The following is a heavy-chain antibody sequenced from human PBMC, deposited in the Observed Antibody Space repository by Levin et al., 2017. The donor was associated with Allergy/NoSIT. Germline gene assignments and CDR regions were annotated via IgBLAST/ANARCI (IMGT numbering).Heavy chain of an antibody. CDR1: GYTFTGYY. V-gene: IGHV1-2*02. CDR3: ARISCSGGSCLLWAEYFQH. CDR2: INPNSGGT. D-gene: IGHD2-15*01. Sequence: GESLKISCKASGYTFTGYYMHWVRQAPGQGLEWMGWINPNSGGTNYAQKFQGRVTMTRDTSISTAYMELSRLRSDDTAVYYCARISCSGGSCLLWAEYFQHWGQGTLVTVSS. J-gene: IGHJ1*01.